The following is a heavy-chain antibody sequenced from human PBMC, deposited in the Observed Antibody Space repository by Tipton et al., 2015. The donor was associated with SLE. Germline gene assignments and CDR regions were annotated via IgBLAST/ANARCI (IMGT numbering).Heavy chain of an antibody. CDR3: AGYSGNYIDY. J-gene: IGHJ4*02. Sequence: TLSLTCAPYGGSFSGYYWNWIRQPPGKGLEWIGEINHSGSTNYNPSLKSRVTISVDTSRNQFSLKLSSVTAADTAVYYCAGYSGNYIDYWSQGTLVTVSS. CDR2: INHSGST. V-gene: IGHV4-34*01. CDR1: GGSFSGYY. D-gene: IGHD1-26*01.